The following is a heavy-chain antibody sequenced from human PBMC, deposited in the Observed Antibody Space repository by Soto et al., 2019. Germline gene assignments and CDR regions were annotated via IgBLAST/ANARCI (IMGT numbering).Heavy chain of an antibody. V-gene: IGHV4-34*01. CDR1: GGSFSGYY. CDR2: INHSGST. CDR3: ARVKVWGSYRYTESGFAP. J-gene: IGHJ5*02. D-gene: IGHD3-16*02. Sequence: PETLSLTCAVYGGSFSGYYWSWIRQPPGKGLEWIGEINHSGSTNYNPSLKSRVTISVDTSKNQFSLKLSSVTAADTAVYYCARVKVWGSYRYTESGFAPWGQGTLVTVSS.